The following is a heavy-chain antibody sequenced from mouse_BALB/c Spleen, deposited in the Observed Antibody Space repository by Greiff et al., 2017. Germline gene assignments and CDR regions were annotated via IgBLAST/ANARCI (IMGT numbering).Heavy chain of an antibody. V-gene: IGHV14-3*02. CDR2: IDPANGNT. J-gene: IGHJ3*01. Sequence: VQLQQSGAELVKPGASVKLSCTASGFNIKDTYMHWVKQRPEQGLEWIGRIDPANGNTKYDPKFQGKATITADTSSNTAYLQLSSLTSEDTAVYYCARSGDYDAGFAYWGQGTLVTVSA. CDR1: GFNIKDTY. D-gene: IGHD2-4*01. CDR3: ARSGDYDAGFAY.